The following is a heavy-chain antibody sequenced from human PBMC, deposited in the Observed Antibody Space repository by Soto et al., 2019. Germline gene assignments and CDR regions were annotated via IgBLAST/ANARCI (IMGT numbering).Heavy chain of an antibody. CDR1: GFTFSSYA. J-gene: IGHJ3*02. D-gene: IGHD1-1*01. Sequence: GGSLRLSCAASGFTFSSYAMSWVRQAPGKGLEWVSAISGSGGSTYYADSVKGRFTISRDNSKNTLYLQMNRLRAEDTAVYSCAKSLPKVKLVDAFDIWGQGTMVTVSS. CDR2: ISGSGGST. V-gene: IGHV3-23*01. CDR3: AKSLPKVKLVDAFDI.